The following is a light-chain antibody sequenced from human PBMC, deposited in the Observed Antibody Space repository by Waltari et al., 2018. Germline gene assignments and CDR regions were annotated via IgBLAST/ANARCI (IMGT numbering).Light chain of an antibody. V-gene: IGLV2-8*01. Sequence: QSALTQPPSASGSPGQSVTISCTGTSSDVGGYNYVSWYQQHPGKAPQLMIYEVSRRPSGVPDRFSGSKSGNTASLTVSGLQAEDEADYFCSSYGGSNNYVFGTGTKVTVL. CDR3: SSYGGSNNYV. CDR2: EVS. CDR1: SSDVGGYNY. J-gene: IGLJ1*01.